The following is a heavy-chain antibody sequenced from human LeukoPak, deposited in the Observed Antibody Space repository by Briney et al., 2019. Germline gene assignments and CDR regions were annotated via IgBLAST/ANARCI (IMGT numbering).Heavy chain of an antibody. CDR2: ISGSGVTT. V-gene: IGHV3-23*01. CDR1: GFTFSNYG. Sequence: PGGSLRLSCAASGFTFSNYGMSWVRQAPGKGLEWVSAISGSGVTTYYADSVKGRFTISRDNSKHTLYLQMNSLRAEDTAVYYCSKWKAIVLVPAARSPIDYWGQGTLVTVSP. D-gene: IGHD2-2*01. CDR3: SKWKAIVLVPAARSPIDY. J-gene: IGHJ4*02.